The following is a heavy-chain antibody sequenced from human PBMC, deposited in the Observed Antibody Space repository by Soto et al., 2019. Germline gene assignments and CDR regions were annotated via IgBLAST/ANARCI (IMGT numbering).Heavy chain of an antibody. CDR1: GYTFTSYY. CDR3: ARVLRFLEWSTLHDAFDI. Sequence: QVQLVQSGAEVKKPGASVKVSCKASGYTFTSYYMHWVRQAPGQGLEWMGIINPSGGSTSYAQKFQGRVTMTRDTSTSTVYMELSSLRSEDTAVYYCARVLRFLEWSTLHDAFDIWGQGTMVTVSS. CDR2: INPSGGST. D-gene: IGHD3-3*01. V-gene: IGHV1-46*01. J-gene: IGHJ3*02.